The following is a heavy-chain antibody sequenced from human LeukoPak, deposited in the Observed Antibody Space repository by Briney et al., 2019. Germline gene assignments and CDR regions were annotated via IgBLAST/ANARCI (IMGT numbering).Heavy chain of an antibody. CDR1: GASFSSGDQY. Sequence: NPSQTLSLTCTVSGASFSSGDQYWNRIRQSPGKGLEWIGSIHPSGTLYNNPSLESRVTMSMDTSKNQFSLNLNSVTAADTAVYFCSRGLDSRKLGYWGQGTLVTVSS. V-gene: IGHV4-31*03. D-gene: IGHD3-22*01. J-gene: IGHJ4*02. CDR2: IHPSGTL. CDR3: SRGLDSRKLGY.